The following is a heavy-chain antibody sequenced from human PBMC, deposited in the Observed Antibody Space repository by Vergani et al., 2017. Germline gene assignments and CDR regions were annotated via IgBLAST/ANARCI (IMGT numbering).Heavy chain of an antibody. Sequence: EVQLVESGGGLVQPGGSLRLSCAASGFTFSSYWMSWVRQAPGKGLEWVANIKQDGSEKYYVDSVKGRFTISRDNAKNSLYLQMNSLRAEDTALYYCARDQPVVAAAFDIWGQGTMVTVSS. D-gene: IGHD2-15*01. J-gene: IGHJ3*02. CDR2: IKQDGSEK. CDR1: GFTFSSYW. V-gene: IGHV3-7*01. CDR3: ARDQPVVAAAFDI.